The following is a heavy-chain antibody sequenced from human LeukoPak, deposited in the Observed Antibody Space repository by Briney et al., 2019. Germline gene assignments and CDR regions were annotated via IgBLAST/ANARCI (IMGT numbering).Heavy chain of an antibody. V-gene: IGHV1-69*13. D-gene: IGHD3-22*01. CDR1: GGTFSCYA. J-gene: IGHJ4*02. CDR2: IIPIFGTA. CDR3: ARDYDSSGLYFDY. Sequence: SVKVSFKASGGTFSCYAISWVRQAPGQGLEWMGGIIPIFGTANYAQKFQGRVTITADESTSTAYMELSSLRSEDTAVYYCARDYDSSGLYFDYWGQGTLVTVSS.